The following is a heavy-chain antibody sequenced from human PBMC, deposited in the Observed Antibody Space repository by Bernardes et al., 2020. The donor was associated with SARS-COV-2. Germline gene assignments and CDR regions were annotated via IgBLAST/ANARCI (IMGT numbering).Heavy chain of an antibody. CDR3: ARGITVTTFYYYYGMDV. V-gene: IGHV4-34*01. J-gene: IGHJ6*02. CDR1: GGSFSGYY. D-gene: IGHD4-17*01. Sequence: SETLSLTCAVYGGSFSGYYWSWIRQPPGKGLEWIGEINHSGSTNYNPSLTSRVTISVDTSKNHFSLKLSSVTAADTAVYYCARGITVTTFYYYYGMDVWGQGTTVTGS. CDR2: INHSGST.